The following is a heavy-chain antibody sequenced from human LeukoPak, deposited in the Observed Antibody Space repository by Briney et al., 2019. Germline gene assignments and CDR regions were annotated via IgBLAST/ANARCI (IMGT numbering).Heavy chain of an antibody. CDR1: GGSFSGYY. D-gene: IGHD4-11*01. CDR2: IYYSGST. J-gene: IGHJ6*02. V-gene: IGHV4-59*08. CDR3: ARTTGNLLRMDV. Sequence: PSETLSLTCAVYGGSFSGYYWSWIRQPPGKGLEWIGYIYYSGSTIYNPSLKSRLTISVDTSKNQFSLKLSSVTAADTALYYCARTTGNLLRMDVWGQGTTVTVSS.